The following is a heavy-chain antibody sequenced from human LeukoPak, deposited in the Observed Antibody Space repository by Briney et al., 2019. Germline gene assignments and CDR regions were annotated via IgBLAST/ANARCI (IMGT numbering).Heavy chain of an antibody. J-gene: IGHJ1*01. D-gene: IGHD3-22*01. Sequence: GGSLRLSCAASGFTFSSYAMNWVRQAPGKGLEWVSAISGSGGSTYYADSVKGRFTISRDNSKNTLYLQMNSLRAEDTAVYYCAKAYYYDSSGYYQHWGQGTLVTVSS. CDR1: GFTFSSYA. V-gene: IGHV3-23*01. CDR3: AKAYYYDSSGYYQH. CDR2: ISGSGGST.